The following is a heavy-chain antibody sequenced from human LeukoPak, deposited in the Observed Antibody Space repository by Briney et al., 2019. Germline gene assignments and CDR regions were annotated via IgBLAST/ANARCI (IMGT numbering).Heavy chain of an antibody. CDR1: GFTFGDYA. V-gene: IGHV3-30*04. CDR2: ASYYGSKR. CDR3: ANLWFGHAY. J-gene: IGHJ4*02. Sequence: GRSLRLSCVGSGFTFGDYAMHWIRQAPGKGLAWVAVASYYGSKRYYADSVRGRFTISRDNSKSTLYLQMNSLTPEDTAVYFCANLWFGHAYWGRGTLVTAAS. D-gene: IGHD3-10*01.